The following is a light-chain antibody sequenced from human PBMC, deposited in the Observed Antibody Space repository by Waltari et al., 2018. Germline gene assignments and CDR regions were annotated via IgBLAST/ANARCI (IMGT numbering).Light chain of an antibody. CDR3: LQYYSTPPA. V-gene: IGKV4-1*01. CDR1: QSILFNSNNKNY. J-gene: IGKJ4*01. Sequence: IVMTQSPDSLAVSLGEMATINCKSSQSILFNSNNKNYLAWYQQKPGQPPKLLINWASTRESGVPDLFSGSGCGTDFALTISSLQAEDAAVYYCLQYYSTPPAFGGGTKVEIK. CDR2: WAS.